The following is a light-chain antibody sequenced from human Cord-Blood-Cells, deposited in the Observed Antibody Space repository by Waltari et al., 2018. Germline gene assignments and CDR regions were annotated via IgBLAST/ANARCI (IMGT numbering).Light chain of an antibody. CDR2: DAS. Sequence: LQMTLSPSTLSASVGDRVTITCRASQSISSWLAWYQQKPGKAPKLLIYDASSLESGVPSRFSGSGSGTEFTLTISSLQPDDFATYYCQQYNSYLFTFGPRTKVDIK. CDR1: QSISSW. J-gene: IGKJ3*01. CDR3: QQYNSYLFT. V-gene: IGKV1-5*01.